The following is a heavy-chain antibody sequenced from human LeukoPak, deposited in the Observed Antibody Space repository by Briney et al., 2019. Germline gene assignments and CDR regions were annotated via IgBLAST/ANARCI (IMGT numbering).Heavy chain of an antibody. D-gene: IGHD1-26*01. J-gene: IGHJ4*02. CDR2: IYNGGST. Sequence: SETLSLTCSVSGGSISSSSNYWGWIRQPPGKGLEWIGSIYNGGSTYYNPSLKSRVTISVDTSNNQFSLRLSSVTAADTAVYYCATTTIRLGFWGQGTLVTVSS. CDR1: GGSISSSSNY. CDR3: ATTTIRLGF. V-gene: IGHV4-39*07.